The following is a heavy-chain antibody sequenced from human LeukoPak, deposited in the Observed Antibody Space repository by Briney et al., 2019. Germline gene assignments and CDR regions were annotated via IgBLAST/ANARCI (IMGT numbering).Heavy chain of an antibody. CDR1: GGSFSGYY. V-gene: IGHV4-34*01. Sequence: SETLSLTCAVYGGSFSGYYWSWIRQPPGKGLEWIGEINHSGSTNYNPSLKSRVTISVDTSKNQFSLKLSSVTAADTAVYYCATTTAPLAFDIWGQGIMVTVSS. CDR2: INHSGST. CDR3: ATTTAPLAFDI. J-gene: IGHJ3*02. D-gene: IGHD4-17*01.